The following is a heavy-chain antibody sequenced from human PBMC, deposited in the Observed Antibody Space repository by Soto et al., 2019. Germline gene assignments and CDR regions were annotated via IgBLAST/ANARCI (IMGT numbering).Heavy chain of an antibody. Sequence: VGSLRLSCAASGVTFSSYAMHWVRQAPGKGLEWVAVISYDGSNKYYADSVKGRFTISRDNSKNTLYLQMNSLRAEDTAVYYCAKDLIQLWPNYYYYGMDVWGQGTTVTVSS. CDR2: ISYDGSNK. CDR3: AKDLIQLWPNYYYYGMDV. D-gene: IGHD5-18*01. CDR1: GVTFSSYA. J-gene: IGHJ6*02. V-gene: IGHV3-30*04.